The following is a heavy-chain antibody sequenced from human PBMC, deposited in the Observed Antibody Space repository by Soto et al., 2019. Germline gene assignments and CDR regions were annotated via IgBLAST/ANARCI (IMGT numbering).Heavy chain of an antibody. CDR1: GFTFNSYS. J-gene: IGHJ3*01. CDR3: ARYDAFKAFDL. D-gene: IGHD1-1*01. V-gene: IGHV3-21*06. CDR2: ISSGSVYI. Sequence: GSLRLSCAASGFTFNSYSVNWVRQAPGKGLEWVASISSGSVYIDFADSVKGRFTISRDDVTNSVSLQMDSLRVEDTGIYYCARYDAFKAFDLWGQGTMVTVSS.